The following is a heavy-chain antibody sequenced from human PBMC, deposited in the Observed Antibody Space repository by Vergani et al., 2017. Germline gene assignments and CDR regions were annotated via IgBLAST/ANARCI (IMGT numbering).Heavy chain of an antibody. CDR2: ISYDGSNK. Sequence: QVQLVESGGGVVQPGRSLRLSCAASGFTFSSYAMHWVRQAPGKGLEWVAVISYDGSNKYYADSVKGRFTISRDSSKNTLYLQMNSLRAEDTAVYYCARFGALPAYCDMLTGYSDPPYFDYWGQGTLVTVSS. J-gene: IGHJ4*02. V-gene: IGHV3-30-3*01. CDR1: GFTFSSYA. CDR3: ARFGALPAYCDMLTGYSDPPYFDY. D-gene: IGHD3-9*01.